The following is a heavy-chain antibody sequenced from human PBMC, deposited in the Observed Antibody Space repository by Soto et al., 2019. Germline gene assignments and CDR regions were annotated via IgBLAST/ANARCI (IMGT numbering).Heavy chain of an antibody. CDR3: ARGYCSSTSCQYYFDF. J-gene: IGHJ4*02. D-gene: IGHD2-2*01. V-gene: IGHV1-8*01. CDR1: GYTFTSYD. CDR2: MNPNSGNT. Sequence: GPSVKVSCKASGYTFTSYDINWVRQATGQGLEWMGWMNPNSGNTGYAQKFQGRVTMTRDTSTSTAYMELTSLGSEDTAVYHCARGYCSSTSCQYYFDFWGQGTLVTVSS.